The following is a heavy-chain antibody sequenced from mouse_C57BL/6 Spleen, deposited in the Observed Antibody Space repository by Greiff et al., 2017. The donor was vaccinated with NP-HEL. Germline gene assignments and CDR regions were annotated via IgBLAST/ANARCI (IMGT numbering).Heavy chain of an antibody. CDR3: ARNYAMDY. CDR2: ISYDGNN. V-gene: IGHV3-6*01. Sequence: VQLQQSGPGLVKPSQSLSLTCSVTGYSITSGYYWNWIRQFPGNKLEWMGYISYDGNNNYNPSLKNRIPITRDTSKNQFFLKLNSGTTEDTATYYCARNYAMDYWGQGTSVTVSS. CDR1: GYSITSGYY. J-gene: IGHJ4*01.